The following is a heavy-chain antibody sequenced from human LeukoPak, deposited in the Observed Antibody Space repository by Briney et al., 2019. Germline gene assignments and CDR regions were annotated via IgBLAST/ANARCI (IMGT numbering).Heavy chain of an antibody. D-gene: IGHD6-13*01. Sequence: SQTLSLTCGISGDRVSNNSAAWNWIRQSPSRGLEWLGRTYYRSKRYNDYAVSVKSRITIIPDTSKNQFSLQLNSVTPEDTAVYYCARGRSWGESGFDYWGQGTLVTVSS. V-gene: IGHV6-1*01. J-gene: IGHJ4*02. CDR1: GDRVSNNSAA. CDR3: ARGRSWGESGFDY. CDR2: TYYRSKRYN.